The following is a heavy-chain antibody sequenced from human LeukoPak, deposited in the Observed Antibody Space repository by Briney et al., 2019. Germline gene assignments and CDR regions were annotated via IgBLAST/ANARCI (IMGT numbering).Heavy chain of an antibody. CDR2: ISGGGGTT. Sequence: PGGSLRLSCAASGFTFSTYAMSWVRQAPGKGLEWVSIISGGGGTTYYAGSVKGRFTISRDNSKNTLHLQMNSLRGEDTAIYYCAKVYDSSGYAPNDHWGQGTLVTVSS. V-gene: IGHV3-23*01. D-gene: IGHD3-22*01. CDR1: GFTFSTYA. CDR3: AKVYDSSGYAPNDH. J-gene: IGHJ4*02.